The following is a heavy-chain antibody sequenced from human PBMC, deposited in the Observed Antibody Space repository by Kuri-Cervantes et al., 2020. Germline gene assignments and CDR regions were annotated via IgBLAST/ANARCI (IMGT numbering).Heavy chain of an antibody. CDR3: ARDRGGHIVVVTAPFDY. Sequence: GGSLRLSCAASGFTFSSYSMNWVRQAPGKGLEWVSYISSSSTTIYYADSVKGRFTISRDNAKNSLYLQMNSLRDEDTAVYYCARDRGGHIVVVTAPFDYWGQGTLVTVSS. V-gene: IGHV3-48*02. CDR1: GFTFSSYS. D-gene: IGHD2-21*02. J-gene: IGHJ4*02. CDR2: ISSSSTTI.